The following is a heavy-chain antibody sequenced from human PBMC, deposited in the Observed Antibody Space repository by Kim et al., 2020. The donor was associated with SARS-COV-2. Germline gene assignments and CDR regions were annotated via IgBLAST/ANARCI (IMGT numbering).Heavy chain of an antibody. Sequence: GGSLRLSCAASGFTFSSYSMNWVRQAPGKGLEWVSSISSSSSYIYYADSVKGRFTISRDNAKNSLYLQMNSLRAEDTAVYYCAREGGYDSVLLDYWGQGTLVTVSS. J-gene: IGHJ4*02. CDR1: GFTFSSYS. D-gene: IGHD5-12*01. V-gene: IGHV3-21*01. CDR3: AREGGYDSVLLDY. CDR2: ISSSSSYI.